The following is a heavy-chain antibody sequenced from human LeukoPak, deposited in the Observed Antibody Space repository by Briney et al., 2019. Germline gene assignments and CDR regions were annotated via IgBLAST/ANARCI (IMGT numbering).Heavy chain of an antibody. CDR3: ARRALGDLYCFDR. Sequence: GGSLRLSCAASGFTFSSYVMNWVRQAPGKGLEWVSAISDSGGSTYHADSVKGRFAISRDNSKNTLYLQMNSLRAEDTAVYYCARRALGDLYCFDRWGQGTLVTVSS. CDR1: GFTFSSYV. V-gene: IGHV3-23*01. D-gene: IGHD1-26*01. J-gene: IGHJ4*02. CDR2: ISDSGGST.